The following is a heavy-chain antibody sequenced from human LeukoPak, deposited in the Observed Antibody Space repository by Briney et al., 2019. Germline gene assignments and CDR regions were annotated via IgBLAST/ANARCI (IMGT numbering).Heavy chain of an antibody. V-gene: IGHV3-7*01. CDR3: ASGMTEFDY. CDR2: IKEDGAEK. Sequence: GGSLRLSCAASGFRFSDYWMSWVRQAPGKGLEWVANIKEDGAEKYYVESVKGRFTIFRDNAKHSLHLQMNSLGVEDTAVYYCASGMTEFDYWGQGTLVTVSS. J-gene: IGHJ4*02. CDR1: GFRFSDYW.